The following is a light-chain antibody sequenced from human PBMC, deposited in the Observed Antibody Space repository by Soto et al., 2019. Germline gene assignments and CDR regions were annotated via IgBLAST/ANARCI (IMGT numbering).Light chain of an antibody. CDR2: GAS. CDR3: LQDHSYPWA. J-gene: IGKJ1*01. Sequence: AIQLTQSPSSLSASVGDRVSITCRASQGIRNDLGWYQHKPGKAPKLLIHGASSLQSWVPSRFSGSASGTEFTLTISSRQPEDLASYYCLQDHSYPWAFGQGTKVEI. CDR1: QGIRND. V-gene: IGKV1-6*01.